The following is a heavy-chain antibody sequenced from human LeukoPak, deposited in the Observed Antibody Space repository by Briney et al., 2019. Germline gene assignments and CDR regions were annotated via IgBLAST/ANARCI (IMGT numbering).Heavy chain of an antibody. V-gene: IGHV4-59*12. CDR1: GGSISSYY. CDR2: IYYSGST. J-gene: IGHJ5*02. Sequence: SETLSLTCTVSGGSISSYYWSWIRQPPGKGLEWIGYIYYSGSTNYNPSLKSRVTISVDTSKNQFSLKLSSVAAADTAVYYCARSPVRLWFGEPRGWFDPWGQGTLVTVSS. D-gene: IGHD3-10*01. CDR3: ARSPVRLWFGEPRGWFDP.